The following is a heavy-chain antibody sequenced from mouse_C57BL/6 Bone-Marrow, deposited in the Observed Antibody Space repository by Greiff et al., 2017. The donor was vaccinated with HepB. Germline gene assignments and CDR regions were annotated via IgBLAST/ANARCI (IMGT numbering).Heavy chain of an antibody. V-gene: IGHV1-69*01. Sequence: QVQLQQPGAELVMPGASVKLSCKASCYTFTSYWMHWVKQRPGQGLEWIGEIDPSDSYTNYNQKFKGKSTLTVDKSSSTAYMQLSSLTSEDSAVYYCARDYYYGSSPWYFDVWGTGTTVTVSS. CDR3: ARDYYYGSSPWYFDV. CDR2: IDPSDSYT. J-gene: IGHJ1*03. D-gene: IGHD1-1*01. CDR1: CYTFTSYW.